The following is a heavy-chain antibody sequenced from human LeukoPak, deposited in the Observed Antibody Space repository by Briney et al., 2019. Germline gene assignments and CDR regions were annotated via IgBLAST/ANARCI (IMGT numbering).Heavy chain of an antibody. D-gene: IGHD6-19*01. Sequence: GGPLRLSCAASGFTFSGSAMHWVRQASGKGLEWVGRIRSKANSYATAYAASVKGRFTISRDDSKNTAYLQMNSLKTEDTAVYYCTRHLNPGYSSGWYSDAFDIWGQGTMVTVSS. V-gene: IGHV3-73*01. CDR3: TRHLNPGYSSGWYSDAFDI. CDR1: GFTFSGSA. CDR2: IRSKANSYAT. J-gene: IGHJ3*02.